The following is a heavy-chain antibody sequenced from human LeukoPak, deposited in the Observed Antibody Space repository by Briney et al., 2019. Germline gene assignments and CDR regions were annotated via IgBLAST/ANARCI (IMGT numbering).Heavy chain of an antibody. D-gene: IGHD3-22*01. CDR3: ARTYYDSSGYTPFYFDY. J-gene: IGHJ4*02. CDR2: INHSGST. V-gene: IGHV4-34*01. Sequence: SETLSLTCAVYGGSFSGYYWSWIRQPPGKGLEWIGEINHSGSTNYNPSLKSRVTISVDTSRTQFSLKLSSVTAADTAVYYCARTYYDSSGYTPFYFDYWGQGTLVTVSS. CDR1: GGSFSGYY.